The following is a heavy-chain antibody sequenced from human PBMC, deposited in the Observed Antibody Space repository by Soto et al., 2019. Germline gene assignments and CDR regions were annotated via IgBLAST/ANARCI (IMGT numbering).Heavy chain of an antibody. Sequence: PGGSLRLSCAPSGFTFDDYAMHWVRQAPGKGLEWVSGIGWSSGMIYYADSVKGRFTISRDNAKRSLYLQMNRLRVEDTGMYYCTKSKEEGRQLRPGFDPWGQGTLVTVSS. V-gene: IGHV3-9*01. D-gene: IGHD2-2*01. CDR3: TKSKEEGRQLRPGFDP. CDR1: GFTFDDYA. J-gene: IGHJ5*02. CDR2: IGWSSGMI.